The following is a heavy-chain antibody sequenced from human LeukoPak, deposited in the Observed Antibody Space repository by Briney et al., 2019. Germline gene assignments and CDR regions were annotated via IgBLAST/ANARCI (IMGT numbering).Heavy chain of an antibody. D-gene: IGHD6-19*01. Sequence: PGGSLRLSCAASGFTFSSYAMSWVRHAPGKGLEWVSAISGSGGRTYYADSVKGRFTISRDKSKDTLYLQMNILRAEGTAVCYCVSKYSSGLYWGQGTLVTVSS. J-gene: IGHJ4*02. CDR2: ISGSGGRT. CDR1: GFTFSSYA. V-gene: IGHV3-23*01. CDR3: VSKYSSGLY.